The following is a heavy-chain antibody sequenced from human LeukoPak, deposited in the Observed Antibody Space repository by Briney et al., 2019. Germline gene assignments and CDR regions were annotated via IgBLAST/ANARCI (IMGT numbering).Heavy chain of an antibody. CDR3: ARDRDPGYYDTNGYRRVNAFDF. CDR2: ITTSGSTK. D-gene: IGHD3-22*01. CDR1: GFTFSNYE. Sequence: GGSLRLSCAASGFTFSNYEMNWVRQAPGKGLEWFSYITTSGSTKYYADSVKGRFTISRDNAKNSLYLQMNSLRAEDTAVYYCARDRDPGYYDTNGYRRVNAFDFWGQGTMVTVSS. J-gene: IGHJ3*01. V-gene: IGHV3-48*03.